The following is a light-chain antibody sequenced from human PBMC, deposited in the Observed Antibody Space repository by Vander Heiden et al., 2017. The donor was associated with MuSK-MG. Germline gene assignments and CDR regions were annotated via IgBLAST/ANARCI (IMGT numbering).Light chain of an antibody. CDR1: QDISNY. CDR3: QQYYNLLS. V-gene: IGKV1-33*01. CDR2: DAS. Sequence: DIQMTQSPSSLSASVGDRVTITCQASQDISNYLNWYQQKPGKAPKLLIYDASNFETGVPSRFSGSGSGTDFTFTISSLQPEDIATYYCQQYYNLLSFGHGTKVDIK. J-gene: IGKJ3*01.